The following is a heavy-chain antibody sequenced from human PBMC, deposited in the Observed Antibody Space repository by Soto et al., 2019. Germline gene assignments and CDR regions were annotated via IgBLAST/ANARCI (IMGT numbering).Heavy chain of an antibody. CDR2: VYSGDIT. Sequence: QVQLQESGPGLVKPSQTLSLTCTVSGGSLNSGGYFWSWIRQVPGKGLEWIGYVYSGDITYYNPCLQSRVTISLHTSKTQFSLSLTSVTAADTAMYFCAREVMTSVTRGWFDPWGQGILVTVSS. CDR1: GGSLNSGGYF. CDR3: AREVMTSVTRGWFDP. V-gene: IGHV4-31*03. J-gene: IGHJ5*02. D-gene: IGHD4-17*01.